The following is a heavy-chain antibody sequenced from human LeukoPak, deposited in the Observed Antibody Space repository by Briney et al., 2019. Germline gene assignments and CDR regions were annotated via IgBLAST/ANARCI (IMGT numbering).Heavy chain of an antibody. J-gene: IGHJ1*01. CDR1: GYTFTGYY. D-gene: IGHD6-13*01. CDR3: ARAAQQQLVLAEYFQH. Sequence: GASVKVSCKASGYTFTGYYMHWVRQAPGQGLEWMGWINPNSGGTNYAQKFQGRVTMTTDTSTSTAYMELRSLRSDDTAVYYCARAAQQQLVLAEYFQHWGQGTLVTVSS. V-gene: IGHV1-2*02. CDR2: INPNSGGT.